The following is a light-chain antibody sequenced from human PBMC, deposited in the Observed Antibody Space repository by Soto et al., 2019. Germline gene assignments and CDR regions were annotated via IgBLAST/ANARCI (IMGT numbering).Light chain of an antibody. CDR3: QQYDNLLPIT. J-gene: IGKJ5*01. CDR2: AAS. V-gene: IGKV1-33*01. Sequence: IQMTQSPSSLSASVGDRVTITCQASQDISQNLNWYQQKPGKAPKHLIYAASSLQTGVPSRFVGSGAATQFTFTTSSLQPEDVATYYCQQYDNLLPITFGQGTRLEIK. CDR1: QDISQN.